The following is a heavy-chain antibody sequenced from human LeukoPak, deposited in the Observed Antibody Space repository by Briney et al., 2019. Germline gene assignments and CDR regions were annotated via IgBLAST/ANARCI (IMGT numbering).Heavy chain of an antibody. CDR3: ALLPPDALDI. D-gene: IGHD3-22*01. CDR1: RFTFSKYW. Sequence: PGGSLRLSCAASRFTFSKYWMHRVRQAPGKGLVWVSRINSDGNSTSYADSVRGRFTISRDNAKNTLYLQMNSLRDEDSAVYYCALLPPDALDIWGQGAVITVSS. V-gene: IGHV3-74*01. CDR2: INSDGNST. J-gene: IGHJ3*02.